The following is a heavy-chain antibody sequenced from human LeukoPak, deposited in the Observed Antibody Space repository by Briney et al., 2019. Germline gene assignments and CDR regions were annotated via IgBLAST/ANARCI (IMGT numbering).Heavy chain of an antibody. V-gene: IGHV3-23*01. CDR3: SKGGSSWSRWDY. CDR1: GFTFSSYA. CDR2: ISSSGSGT. D-gene: IGHD6-13*01. Sequence: GGSLRLSCAASGFTFSSYAMSWARQAPGKGLEWVSTISSSGSGTYYADSVKGRFTISRDNSNNALYLQMNSPRAEDTAVYFCSKGGSSWSRWDYWGQGTLVTVSS. J-gene: IGHJ4*02.